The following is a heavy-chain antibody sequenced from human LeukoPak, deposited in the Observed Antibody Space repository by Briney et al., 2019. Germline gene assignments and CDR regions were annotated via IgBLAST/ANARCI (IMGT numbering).Heavy chain of an antibody. D-gene: IGHD6-13*01. V-gene: IGHV4-39*02. CDR3: ARDSSSSWYIIDY. Sequence: SETLSLTCTVSGVSISSSNSYWGWIRQPPGKGLEWIGSIYYSGNTYYNASVKSRVTIPIDSSKNQFSLQLNSVTPEDTAVYYCARDSSSSWYIIDYWGQGTLVTVSS. CDR2: IYYSGNT. J-gene: IGHJ4*02. CDR1: GVSISSSNSY.